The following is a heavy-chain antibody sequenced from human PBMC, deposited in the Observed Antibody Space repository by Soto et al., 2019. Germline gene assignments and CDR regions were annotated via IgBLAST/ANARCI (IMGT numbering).Heavy chain of an antibody. CDR3: ARARYDFWSGYWTA. CDR2: ISAYNGNT. D-gene: IGHD3-3*01. V-gene: IGHV1-18*01. CDR1: GYTFTSYG. Sequence: ASLKVSCKASGYTFTSYGISWVRQAPGQGLEWMGWISAYNGNTNYAQKLQGRVTMTTDTSTSTAYMELRSLRSDDTAVYYCARARYDFWSGYWTAWGQGTLVTVSS. J-gene: IGHJ5*02.